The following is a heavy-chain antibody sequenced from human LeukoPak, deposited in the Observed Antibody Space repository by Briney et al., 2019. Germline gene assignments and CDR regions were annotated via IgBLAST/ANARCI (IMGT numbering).Heavy chain of an antibody. CDR3: ARGGSVPC. Sequence: GGSLRLSCSASGFTLSDYAMHWVRQAPGKGLGYVSGISYDGGSTYYADSVKGRFTISRDNAKNSLYLQMNSLRAEDTAVYYCARGGSVPCWGQGTLVTVCS. V-gene: IGHV3-64*04. J-gene: IGHJ4*02. CDR2: ISYDGGST. D-gene: IGHD6-25*01. CDR1: GFTLSDYA.